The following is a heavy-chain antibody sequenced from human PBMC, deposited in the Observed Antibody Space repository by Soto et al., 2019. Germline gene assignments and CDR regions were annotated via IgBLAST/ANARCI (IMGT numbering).Heavy chain of an antibody. D-gene: IGHD2-21*02. CDR2: IYYSGST. Sequence: SETLSLTCTVSGGSISSYYWSWIRQPPGKGLEWIGYIYYSGSTNYNPSLKSRVTISVDTSKNQFSLKLSSVTAADTAVYYCARKLAYCGGDCYYYYYGMDVWGQGTTVTVSS. CDR3: ARKLAYCGGDCYYYYYGMDV. CDR1: GGSISSYY. J-gene: IGHJ6*02. V-gene: IGHV4-59*01.